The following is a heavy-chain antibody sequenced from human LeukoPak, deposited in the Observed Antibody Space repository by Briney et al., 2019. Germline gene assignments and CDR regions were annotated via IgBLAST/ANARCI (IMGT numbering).Heavy chain of an antibody. CDR1: GGTFSSYA. J-gene: IGHJ4*02. CDR3: AIRNWGWGAFDY. CDR2: IIPIFGTA. V-gene: IGHV1-69*01. Sequence: VASVKVSCKASGGTFSSYAISWVRQAPGQGLEWMGGIIPIFGTANYAQKFQGRVTITADESTSTAYMELSSLRSEDTAVYYRAIRNWGWGAFDYWGQGTLVTVSS. D-gene: IGHD7-27*01.